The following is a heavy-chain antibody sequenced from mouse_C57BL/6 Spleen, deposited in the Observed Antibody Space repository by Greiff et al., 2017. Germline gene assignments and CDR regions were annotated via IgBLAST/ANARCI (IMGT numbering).Heavy chain of an antibody. J-gene: IGHJ2*01. D-gene: IGHD3-3*01. CDR2: INPSNGGT. CDR1: GYTFTSYW. Sequence: QVQLQQPGTELVKPGASVKLSCKASGYTFTSYWMHWVKQRPGQGLEWIGNINPSNGGTNYNEKFKSKATLTVDKSSSTAYMQLSSLTSEDSAVYCSARGRDGLYYLDYWGQGTTLTVSS. V-gene: IGHV1-53*01. CDR3: ARGRDGLYYLDY.